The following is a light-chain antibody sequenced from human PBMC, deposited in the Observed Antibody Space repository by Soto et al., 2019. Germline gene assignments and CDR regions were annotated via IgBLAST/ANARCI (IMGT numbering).Light chain of an antibody. CDR2: EVT. CDR1: SSDVGGYNY. J-gene: IGLJ3*02. CDR3: SSYTSSNILV. Sequence: QSALTQPASVSGSPGQSITISCSGTSSDVGGYNYVSWYQQHPGKAPKLMIYEVTTRPSGISNRFSGSKSGNTASLTISGLQPDDEADYYCSSYTSSNILVFGGGTKLTVL. V-gene: IGLV2-14*01.